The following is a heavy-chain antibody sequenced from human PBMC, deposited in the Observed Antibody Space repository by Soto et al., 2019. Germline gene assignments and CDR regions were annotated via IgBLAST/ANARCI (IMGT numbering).Heavy chain of an antibody. Sequence: EVQLLESGGGLVQPGGSLRLSCAASGFTFSSYAMSWVRQAPGKGLEWVSAISGSGGSTYYADPVKGRFTISRDNSKKTVYLHMNSLRAEDTAVYYCAKDSGYYGSSGYYYKLGWFDPWGQGTLVTVSS. J-gene: IGHJ5*02. V-gene: IGHV3-23*01. CDR1: GFTFSSYA. D-gene: IGHD3-22*01. CDR3: AKDSGYYGSSGYYYKLGWFDP. CDR2: ISGSGGST.